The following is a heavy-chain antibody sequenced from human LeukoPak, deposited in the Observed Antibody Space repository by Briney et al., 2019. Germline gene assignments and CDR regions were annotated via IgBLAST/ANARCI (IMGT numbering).Heavy chain of an antibody. J-gene: IGHJ4*02. CDR2: IKQDGSEI. D-gene: IGHD6-19*01. V-gene: IGHV3-7*03. CDR3: ARATYSSGWYPYYCDY. Sequence: GGSLRLSCAASGFTFSSNWMSWVRQAPGKGLEWVGNIKQDGSEIYYVDSVKGRFTISRDNAKNSLYLQMNSLRAEDTAVYYCARATYSSGWYPYYCDYWGQGTLVTVSS. CDR1: GFTFSSNW.